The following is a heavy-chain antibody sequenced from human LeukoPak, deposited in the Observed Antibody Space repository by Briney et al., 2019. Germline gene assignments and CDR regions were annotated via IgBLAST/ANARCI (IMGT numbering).Heavy chain of an antibody. CDR3: ARDNQCSGGSCYPDY. J-gene: IGHJ4*02. D-gene: IGHD2-15*01. Sequence: SETLSLTCTVSGGSISNYYWSWIRQPPGKGLEWIGYIYYSGSTNYNPSLKSRVTISVDMSKNQFSLKLSSVTAADTAVYYCARDNQCSGGSCYPDYWGQGTLVTVSS. V-gene: IGHV4-59*01. CDR1: GGSISNYY. CDR2: IYYSGST.